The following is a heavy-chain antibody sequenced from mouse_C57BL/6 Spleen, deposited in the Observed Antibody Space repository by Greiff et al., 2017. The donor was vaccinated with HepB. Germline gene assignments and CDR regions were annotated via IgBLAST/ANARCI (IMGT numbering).Heavy chain of an antibody. CDR2: IYPRSGNT. J-gene: IGHJ1*03. V-gene: IGHV1-81*01. CDR1: GYTFTSYG. Sequence: VQLQESGAELARPGASVKLSCKASGYTFTSYGISWVKQRTGQGLEWIGEIYPRSGNTYYNEKFKGQATLTADKSSSTAYMELRSLTSEDSAVYFCARGDYYGSSLYWYFDVWGTGTTVTVSS. D-gene: IGHD1-1*01. CDR3: ARGDYYGSSLYWYFDV.